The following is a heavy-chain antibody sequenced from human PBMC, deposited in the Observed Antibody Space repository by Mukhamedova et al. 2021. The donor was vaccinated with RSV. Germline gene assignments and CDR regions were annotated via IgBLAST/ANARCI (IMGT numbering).Heavy chain of an antibody. CDR2: IDSSSRTI. Sequence: VRQAPGKGLEWVSYIDSSSRTIHYEDSVKGRFTISRDNAKNSVFLQMNSLRIEDTGVYYCARGVVMANYYYDMDVWGQGTTVTV. V-gene: IGHV3-48*03. J-gene: IGHJ6*02. D-gene: IGHD3-22*01. CDR3: ARGVVMANYYYDMDV.